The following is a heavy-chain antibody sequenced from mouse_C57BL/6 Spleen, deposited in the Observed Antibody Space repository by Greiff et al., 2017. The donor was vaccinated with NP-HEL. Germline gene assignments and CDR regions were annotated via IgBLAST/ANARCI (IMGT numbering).Heavy chain of an antibody. V-gene: IGHV1-18*01. CDR1: GYTFTDYN. D-gene: IGHD2-4*01. CDR3: ERFYYGSPPSTMITTGAMDY. Sequence: EVMLVESGPELVKPGASVKIPCTASGYTFTDYNMDWVKQSHGKSLEWIGDINPNNGGTIYNQKFKGKATLTVDKSSSTAYMVLRSLTSEDTAVYYCERFYYGSPPSTMITTGAMDYWGQGTSVTVSS. J-gene: IGHJ4*01. CDR2: INPNNGGT.